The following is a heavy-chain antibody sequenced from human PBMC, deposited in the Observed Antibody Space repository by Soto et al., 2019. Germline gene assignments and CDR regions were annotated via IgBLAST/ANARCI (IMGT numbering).Heavy chain of an antibody. J-gene: IGHJ3*02. D-gene: IGHD6-13*01. CDR3: ARRYSSAFDI. V-gene: IGHV4-61*08. CDR2: IYYSGST. Sequence: SETLSLTCTVSGGSISIGGYYWNWIRQPPGKGLEWIGYIYYSGSTNYNPSLKSRVTISVDTSKNQFSLKLSSVTAADTAVYYCARRYSSAFDIWGQGTMVTVSS. CDR1: GGSISIGGYY.